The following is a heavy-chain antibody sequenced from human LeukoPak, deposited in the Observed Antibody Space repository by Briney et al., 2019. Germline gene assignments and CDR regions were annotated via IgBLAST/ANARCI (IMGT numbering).Heavy chain of an antibody. CDR3: ARRAAAGPPDY. J-gene: IGHJ4*02. CDR2: ISGSGGST. V-gene: IGHV3-23*01. Sequence: GGSLRLSCAASGFTFSSYAMSWVRQAPGKGLEWVSAISGSGGSTYYADSVKGRFTISRDNSKSTLYLQMNSLRSDDTAVYYCARRAAAGPPDYWGQGTLVTVSS. D-gene: IGHD6-13*01. CDR1: GFTFSSYA.